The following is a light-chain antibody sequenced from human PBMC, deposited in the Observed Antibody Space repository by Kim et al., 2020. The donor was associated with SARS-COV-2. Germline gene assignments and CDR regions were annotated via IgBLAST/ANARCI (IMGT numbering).Light chain of an antibody. V-gene: IGKV3-20*01. J-gene: IGKJ2*01. CDR2: GAS. CDR1: QSGSSSY. CDR3: QQYGSSPLYT. Sequence: SPGDRATPSCRASQSGSSSYLAWYQQKPGQAPRLLIYGASSRATGIPDRFSGSGSGTDFTLTISRLEPEDFAVYYCQQYGSSPLYTFGQGTKLEI.